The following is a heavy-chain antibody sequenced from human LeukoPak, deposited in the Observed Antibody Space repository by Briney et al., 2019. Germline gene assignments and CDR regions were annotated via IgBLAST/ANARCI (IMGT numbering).Heavy chain of an antibody. CDR3: ARDLSGITGYTYGRGIDY. Sequence: GGSLRLSCAASGFTFSSYAMHWVRQAPGKGLEWVSFISSDGSQKYYADSVKGRFTISRDNSKNTLYLQMNSLRAEDTAVYYCARDLSGITGYTYGRGIDYWGQGTLVTVSS. D-gene: IGHD5-18*01. CDR1: GFTFSSYA. CDR2: ISSDGSQK. V-gene: IGHV3-30*12. J-gene: IGHJ4*02.